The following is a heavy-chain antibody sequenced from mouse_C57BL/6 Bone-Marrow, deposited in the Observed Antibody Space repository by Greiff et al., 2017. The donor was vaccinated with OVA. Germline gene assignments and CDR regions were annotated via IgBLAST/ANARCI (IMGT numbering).Heavy chain of an antibody. Sequence: DVMLVESGEGLVKPGGSLKLSCAASGFTFSSYAMSWVRQTPEKRLEWVAYISSGGDYIYYADTVKGRFTISRDTARNTLYLQMSSLKSEDTAMYYCTRGDDGSKGYFDVWGTGTTVTVSA. CDR2: ISSGGDYI. J-gene: IGHJ1*03. D-gene: IGHD1-3*01. CDR3: TRGDDGSKGYFDV. CDR1: GFTFSSYA. V-gene: IGHV5-9-1*02.